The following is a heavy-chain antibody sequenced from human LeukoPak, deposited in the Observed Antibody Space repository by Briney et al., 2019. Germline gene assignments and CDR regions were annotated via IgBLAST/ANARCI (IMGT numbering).Heavy chain of an antibody. CDR2: ISYDGSNK. Sequence: GGSLRLSCAASGFTFSSYAMHWVRQAPGKGLEWVAVISYDGSNKYYADSVKGRFTISRDNSKNTLYLQTNSLRAEDTAVYYCARDLTMVREYYYYGMDVWGKGTTVTVSS. D-gene: IGHD3-10*01. V-gene: IGHV3-30*04. CDR1: GFTFSSYA. CDR3: ARDLTMVREYYYYGMDV. J-gene: IGHJ6*04.